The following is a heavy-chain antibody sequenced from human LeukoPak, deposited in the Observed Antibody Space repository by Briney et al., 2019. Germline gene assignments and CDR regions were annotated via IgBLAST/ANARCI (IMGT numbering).Heavy chain of an antibody. V-gene: IGHV4-30-4*07. CDR2: IYYSGST. CDR1: GGSISSGGYS. J-gene: IGHJ5*02. Sequence: SQTLSLTCAVSGGSISSGGYSWSWIRQPPGKGLEWIGYIYYSGSTYYNPSLKSRVTISVDTSKNQFSLKLSSVTAADTAVYYCARHQGGWFDPWGQGTLVTVSS. CDR3: ARHQGGWFDP. D-gene: IGHD3-16*01.